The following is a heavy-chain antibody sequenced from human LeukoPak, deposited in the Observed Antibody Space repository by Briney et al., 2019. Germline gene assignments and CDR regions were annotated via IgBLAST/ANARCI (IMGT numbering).Heavy chain of an antibody. V-gene: IGHV3-30-3*01. CDR2: ISYDGSNK. CDR1: GFAFSNYA. Sequence: GGSLRLSCVASGFAFSNYAMHWVRQAPGKGLEWVAVISYDGSNKYYADSVKGRFTISRDNAKNSLYLQMDSLRAEDTAVYYCAGGSDLGFWGQGTLVTVSS. D-gene: IGHD3-10*01. CDR3: AGGSDLGF. J-gene: IGHJ4*02.